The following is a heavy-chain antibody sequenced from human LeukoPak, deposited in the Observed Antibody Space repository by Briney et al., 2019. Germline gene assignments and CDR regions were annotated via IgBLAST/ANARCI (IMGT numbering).Heavy chain of an antibody. CDR3: ATSGSYYRIDEIDY. CDR1: GGTFSSYA. V-gene: IGHV1-69*04. Sequence: SVKVSCKASGGTFSSYAISWVRQAPGQGLEWMGRIIPILGIANCAQKFQGRVTITADKSTSTAYMELSSLRSEDTAVYYCATSGSYYRIDEIDYWGQGTLVTVSS. J-gene: IGHJ4*02. D-gene: IGHD1-26*01. CDR2: IIPILGIA.